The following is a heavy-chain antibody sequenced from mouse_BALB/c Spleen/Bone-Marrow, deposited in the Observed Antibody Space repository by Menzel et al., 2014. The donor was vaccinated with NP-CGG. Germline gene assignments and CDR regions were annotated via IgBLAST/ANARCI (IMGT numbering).Heavy chain of an antibody. J-gene: IGHJ1*01. Sequence: EVKLMESGPGLVKPSQSLSLTCSVTGYSITSGYYWNWIRQFPENKLEWMGYISYDGSNNYNPSLKNRISITRDTSKNQFFLKLNSVTTEDTATYYCARVYDYDEYFDVWGAGTTVTVSS. V-gene: IGHV3-6*02. CDR3: ARVYDYDEYFDV. D-gene: IGHD2-4*01. CDR2: ISYDGSN. CDR1: GYSITSGYY.